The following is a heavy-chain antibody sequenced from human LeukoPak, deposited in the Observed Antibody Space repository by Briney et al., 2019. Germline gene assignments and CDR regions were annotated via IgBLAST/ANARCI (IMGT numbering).Heavy chain of an antibody. J-gene: IGHJ4*02. CDR2: ISGSGGST. V-gene: IGHV3-23*01. Sequence: GGSLRLFCAASGFTFSHYGMTWVRQAPGKGLEWVSAISGSGGSTYYAGSVKGRFTISRDNSKNTLYLQMNSLRADDTAVYYCAKSHHVTAIDYWGQGTLVTVSS. CDR3: AKSHHVTAIDY. D-gene: IGHD2-21*02. CDR1: GFTFSHYG.